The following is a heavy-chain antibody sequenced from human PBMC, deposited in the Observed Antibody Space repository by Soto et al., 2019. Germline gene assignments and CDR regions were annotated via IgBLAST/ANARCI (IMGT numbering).Heavy chain of an antibody. CDR1: GFTFNKVA. V-gene: IGHV3-23*01. Sequence: EERLLEAGGDSVQPGGSLRLSCVVSGFTFNKVAMSWVRQAPGKGLEWVSGLSDSGSNTYYADSVKGRFTISRDNSKNTLYLQMSGLSAADTAVYYCAKDQGRELVLGKAFDVWGQGTTVTVSS. CDR3: AKDQGRELVLGKAFDV. CDR2: LSDSGSNT. D-gene: IGHD1-7*01. J-gene: IGHJ6*02.